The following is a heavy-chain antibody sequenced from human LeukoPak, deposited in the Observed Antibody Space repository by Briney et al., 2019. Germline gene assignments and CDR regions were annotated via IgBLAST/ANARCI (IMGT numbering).Heavy chain of an antibody. Sequence: PGGSLRLSCAASGYTFGDYGMNWVRQAPGKGLEWVSYISGSGSTIKYADSVKGRFTISRDNAKNSLYLQINSLRAEDTAVYYCVRDHSGWSLDPSGQGTLVTVSS. CDR2: ISGSGSTI. CDR3: VRDHSGWSLDP. D-gene: IGHD6-19*01. J-gene: IGHJ5*02. V-gene: IGHV3-48*03. CDR1: GYTFGDYG.